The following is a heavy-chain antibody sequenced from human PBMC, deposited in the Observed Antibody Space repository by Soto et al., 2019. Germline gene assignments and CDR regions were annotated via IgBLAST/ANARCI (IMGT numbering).Heavy chain of an antibody. D-gene: IGHD3-3*01. Sequence: GGSLRLSCAASGFTFSSYAMSWVRQAPGKGLEWVSAISGSGGSTYYADSVKGRFTISRDNSKSTLYLQMNSLRAEDTAVYYCAKDLPLEPRERSDAFDIWGQGTMVTVSS. CDR2: ISGSGGST. CDR3: AKDLPLEPRERSDAFDI. V-gene: IGHV3-23*01. CDR1: GFTFSSYA. J-gene: IGHJ3*02.